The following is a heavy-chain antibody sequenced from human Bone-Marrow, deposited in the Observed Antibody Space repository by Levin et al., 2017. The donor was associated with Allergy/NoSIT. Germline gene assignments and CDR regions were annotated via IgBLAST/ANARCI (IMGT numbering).Heavy chain of an antibody. CDR2: ISYDGSLT. V-gene: IGHV3-30*04. CDR1: GFSFPNYA. J-gene: IGHJ4*02. Sequence: GGSLRLSCTTSGFSFPNYAFNWVRQAPGQGLEWVALISYDGSLTYYADSVKGRFTVSRDISKNTVFLQMNNLRGDDSAVYYCARNGYYYYDSASSHGGYFDYWGQGTLVTVSS. CDR3: ARNGYYYYDSASSHGGYFDY. D-gene: IGHD3-9*01.